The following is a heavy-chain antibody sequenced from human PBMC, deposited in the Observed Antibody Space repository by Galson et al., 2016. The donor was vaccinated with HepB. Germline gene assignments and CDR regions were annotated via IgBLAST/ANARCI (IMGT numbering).Heavy chain of an antibody. J-gene: IGHJ3*02. CDR1: GFTFSTNW. D-gene: IGHD2-8*01. Sequence: SLRLSCAGSGFTFSTNWMSWVRQAPGKGLEWVANNKEDGSEKYYVDSVKGRFTISRDNAKNSLFLQMNSLRAEDTAVYYCTRDSGYRNNFDCKGDAFDMWGQGTMVTVSS. CDR2: NKEDGSEK. CDR3: TRDSGYRNNFDCKGDAFDM. V-gene: IGHV3-7*04.